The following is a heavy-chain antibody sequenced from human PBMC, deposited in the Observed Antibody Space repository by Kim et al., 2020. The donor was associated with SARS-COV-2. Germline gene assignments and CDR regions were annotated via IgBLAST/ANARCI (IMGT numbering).Heavy chain of an antibody. Sequence: ASVKVSCKASGYPFRNYYMNWVRQAPGQGLEWMAVINPTGGNTKYAQKFEGRVTVTRDTSTSTINMELNNLRSDDTAVYYCARWALTGFYSYNWFDTWGQGTLVTVSS. CDR2: INPTGGNT. J-gene: IGHJ5*02. V-gene: IGHV1-46*01. CDR1: GYPFRNYY. CDR3: ARWALTGFYSYNWFDT. D-gene: IGHD3-9*01.